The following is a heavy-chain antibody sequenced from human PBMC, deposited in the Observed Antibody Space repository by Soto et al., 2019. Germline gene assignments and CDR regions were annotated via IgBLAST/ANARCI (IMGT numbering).Heavy chain of an antibody. CDR3: ARGRDDYIWGSYRRDAFDI. Sequence: GGSLRLSCAASGFTFSSYWMHWVRQAPGKGLVWVSRINSDGSSTSYADSVKGRFTISRDNAKNTLYLQMNSLRAEDTAVYYCARGRDDYIWGSYRRDAFDIWGQGTMVTVSS. V-gene: IGHV3-74*01. CDR1: GFTFSSYW. J-gene: IGHJ3*02. D-gene: IGHD3-16*02. CDR2: INSDGSST.